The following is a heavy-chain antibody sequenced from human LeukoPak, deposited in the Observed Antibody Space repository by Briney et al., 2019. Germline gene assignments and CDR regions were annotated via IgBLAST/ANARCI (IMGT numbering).Heavy chain of an antibody. CDR3: ARGFTHDYGDYFDY. CDR2: IYSDSGGST. Sequence: GGSLRLSCAASGFTVSNNYMSWVRQAPGKGLEWVSVIYSDSGGSTYYADSVKGRFTISRGTSKNTLSLHMNSLRAEDTAVYYCARGFTHDYGDYFDYWGQGTQVTVSS. J-gene: IGHJ4*02. V-gene: IGHV3-66*01. CDR1: GFTVSNNY. D-gene: IGHD4-17*01.